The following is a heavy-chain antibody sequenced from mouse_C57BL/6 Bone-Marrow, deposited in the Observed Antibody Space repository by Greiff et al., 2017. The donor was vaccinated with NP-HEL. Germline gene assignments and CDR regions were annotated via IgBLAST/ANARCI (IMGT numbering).Heavy chain of an antibody. CDR1: GYSITSGYY. CDR2: ISYDGSN. V-gene: IGHV3-6*01. CDR3: ATRQLRPYAMDY. Sequence: VQLKESGPGLVKPSQSLSLTCSVTGYSITSGYYWNWIRQFPGNKLEWMGYISYDGSNNYNPSLKNRISITRDTSKNQFFLKLNSVTTEDTATYYCATRQLRPYAMDYWGQGTSVTVSS. D-gene: IGHD3-2*02. J-gene: IGHJ4*01.